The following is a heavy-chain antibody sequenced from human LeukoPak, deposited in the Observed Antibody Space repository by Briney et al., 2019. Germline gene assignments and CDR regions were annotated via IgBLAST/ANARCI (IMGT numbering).Heavy chain of an antibody. CDR1: GYTFTSYY. D-gene: IGHD3-22*01. CDR2: INPSGGST. J-gene: IGHJ4*02. CDR3: ARVSQDSRGYKHVFDY. V-gene: IGHV1-46*01. Sequence: ASVKVSCKASGYTFTSYYMHWVRQAPGQGLEWMGIINPSGGSTSYAQTFQGRVTMTRDTSTSTVYMELSSLRSEDMAVYFCARVSQDSRGYKHVFDYWGQGTLVTVSS.